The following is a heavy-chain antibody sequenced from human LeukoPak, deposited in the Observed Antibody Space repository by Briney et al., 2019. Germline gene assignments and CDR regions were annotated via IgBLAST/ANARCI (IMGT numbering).Heavy chain of an antibody. D-gene: IGHD1-26*01. Sequence: PGGSLRLSCAASGFTSSDYWMSWVRQSPGKGLEWVANIKEDGSQKYYVDSVRGRFTISRDNAKNSLFLHMDSLRAEDTAVYYCARYSGRANWGQGTLVTVSS. CDR1: GFTSSDYW. J-gene: IGHJ4*02. CDR2: IKEDGSQK. CDR3: ARYSGRAN. V-gene: IGHV3-7*01.